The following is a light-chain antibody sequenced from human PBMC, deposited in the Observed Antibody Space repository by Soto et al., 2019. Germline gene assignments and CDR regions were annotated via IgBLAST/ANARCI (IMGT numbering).Light chain of an antibody. J-gene: IGLJ2*01. CDR3: QSYDSSLSGGV. CDR2: GNS. Sequence: QSVLTQPPSVSGAPGQRVPISCTGSSSNIGAGYDVHWYQQLPGTAPKLLIYGNSNRPSGVPDRFCGYKSGTSASLAITGLQAEDEADYYCQSYDSSLSGGVFGGGTKLTVL. CDR1: SSNIGAGYD. V-gene: IGLV1-40*01.